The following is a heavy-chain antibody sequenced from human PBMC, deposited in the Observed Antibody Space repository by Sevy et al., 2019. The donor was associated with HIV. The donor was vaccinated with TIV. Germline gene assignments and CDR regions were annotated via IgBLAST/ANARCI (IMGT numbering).Heavy chain of an antibody. J-gene: IGHJ4*02. Sequence: GGSLRLSCAVSGFTFNTYGLIWVRQTPGKGLEWLSFIGTAAGVTYYADSVKGRFTISRDNAKNSLYLQMNSLRDEDTAVYYCARCPGHYSIDYWGQGTLVTVSS. D-gene: IGHD2-21*01. CDR1: GFTFNTYG. CDR3: ARCPGHYSIDY. V-gene: IGHV3-48*02. CDR2: IGTAAGVT.